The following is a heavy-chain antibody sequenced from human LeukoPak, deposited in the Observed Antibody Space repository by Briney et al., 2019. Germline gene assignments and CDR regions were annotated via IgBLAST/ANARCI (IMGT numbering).Heavy chain of an antibody. CDR1: GGSISSYY. CDR3: ARSMITFGAPYYYYYGMDV. D-gene: IGHD3-16*01. V-gene: IGHV4-59*01. Sequence: PSETLSLTCTVSGGSISSYYWSWIRQPPGKGLEWIGYIYYNGSTNYNPSLKSRVTISVDTSKNQFSLKLSSVTAADTAVYYCARSMITFGAPYYYYYGMDVWGKGTTVTVSS. J-gene: IGHJ6*04. CDR2: IYYNGST.